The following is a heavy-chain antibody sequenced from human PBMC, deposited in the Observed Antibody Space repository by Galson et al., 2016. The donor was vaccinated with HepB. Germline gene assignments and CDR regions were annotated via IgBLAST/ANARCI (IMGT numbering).Heavy chain of an antibody. J-gene: IGHJ6*02. CDR3: ARDPGFRNGMNV. CDR2: SYADGRT. Sequence: SLRLSCAASGFTFSTYAFHWVRQAPGKGLEWLSVSYADGRTYYAESVRGRFTISRDNSKNTLFLQMNNLSAEDTAVYYCARDPGFRNGMNVWGQGTTVTVSS. V-gene: IGHV3-53*01. CDR1: GFTFSTYA.